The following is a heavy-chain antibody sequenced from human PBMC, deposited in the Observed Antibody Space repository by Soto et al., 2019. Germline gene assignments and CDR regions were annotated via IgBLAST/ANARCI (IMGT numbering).Heavy chain of an antibody. CDR2: ISSSSSYI. D-gene: IGHD6-6*01. CDR1: GFTFSSYS. V-gene: IGHV3-21*01. Sequence: PGGSLRLSCAASGFTFSSYSMNWVRQAPGKGLEWVSSISSSSSYIYYADSVKGRFTISRDNAKNSLYLQMNSLRAEDTAVYYCARVPHSSSENYYYYYGMDVWGQGTTVTVSS. J-gene: IGHJ6*02. CDR3: ARVPHSSSENYYYYYGMDV.